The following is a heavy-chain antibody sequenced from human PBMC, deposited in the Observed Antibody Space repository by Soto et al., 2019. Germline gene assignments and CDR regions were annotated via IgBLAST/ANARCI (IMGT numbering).Heavy chain of an antibody. J-gene: IGHJ5*02. D-gene: IGHD1-1*01. Sequence: QVQLVQSGAEVKKPGASVKVSCEASGYTFTAYYVHWVRQAPGQGLEWMGWINPNSGGTKYAQRFQGCVTMARDTSIRTTYMELTGLKSDDTAVYYCARARPNDAPTWFDPWGQGTLVIVSS. V-gene: IGHV1-2*04. CDR3: ARARPNDAPTWFDP. CDR1: GYTFTAYY. CDR2: INPNSGGT.